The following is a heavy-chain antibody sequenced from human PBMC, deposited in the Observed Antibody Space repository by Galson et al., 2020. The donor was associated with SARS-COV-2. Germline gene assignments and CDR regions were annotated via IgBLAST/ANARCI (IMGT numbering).Heavy chain of an antibody. CDR3: AKDIGGVYHDSGGYFLGDAFDL. CDR2: ISYDETTA. CDR1: GFIFSSYG. Sequence: TGGSLSLSCAAPGFIFSSYGLHWVRQAPGKGLEWVAVISYDETTAYYAGSVKGRFTISRDNSKNTLYLQMNSLRPEDTALYYCAKDIGGVYHDSGGYFLGDAFDLWGQGTMVTVSS. J-gene: IGHJ3*01. V-gene: IGHV3-30*05. D-gene: IGHD3-22*01.